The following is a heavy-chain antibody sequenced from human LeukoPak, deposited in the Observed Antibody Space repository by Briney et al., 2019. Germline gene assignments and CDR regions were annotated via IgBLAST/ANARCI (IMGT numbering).Heavy chain of an antibody. Sequence: ASVKVSCKASGYTFTSYDINWVRQATGQGVEWMGWMNPNSGNTGYAQKFQGRVTMTRNTSISTAYMELSSLRSEDTAVYYCATTYYDSSGYYRGPYWYFDLWGRGTLVTVSS. V-gene: IGHV1-8*01. D-gene: IGHD3-22*01. J-gene: IGHJ2*01. CDR2: MNPNSGNT. CDR3: ATTYYDSSGYYRGPYWYFDL. CDR1: GYTFTSYD.